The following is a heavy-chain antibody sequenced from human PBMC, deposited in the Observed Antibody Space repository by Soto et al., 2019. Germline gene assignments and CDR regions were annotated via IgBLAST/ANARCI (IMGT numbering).Heavy chain of an antibody. CDR3: ARDQLSSGLYVWFDP. CDR1: GGSISSSSYY. J-gene: IGHJ5*02. V-gene: IGHV4-39*07. Sequence: SDTLSLTCTVSGGSISSSSYYWGWIRQSPGKGLEWIGSFYYSGSTSYNPSLRSRVTISVDTSKNQFSLILSSVTSADTAVYYCARDQLSSGLYVWFDPWGQGTLVTVSS. CDR2: FYYSGST. D-gene: IGHD6-25*01.